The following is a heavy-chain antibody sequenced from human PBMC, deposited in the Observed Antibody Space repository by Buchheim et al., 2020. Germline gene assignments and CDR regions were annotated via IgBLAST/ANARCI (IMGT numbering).Heavy chain of an antibody. CDR3: AKVAGGRHDGYEYYFDY. CDR2: ITYDGSNK. D-gene: IGHD2-2*03. Sequence: QVQLVASGGGVVQPGRSLRLSCAASGFIFSGYDMHWVRQAPGKGLEWVALITYDGSNKYYADSVKGRFPISRDNSKDTLHLQMNSLRAEDTAVYYCAKVAGGRHDGYEYYFDYWGQGTL. J-gene: IGHJ4*02. CDR1: GFIFSGYD. V-gene: IGHV3-30*18.